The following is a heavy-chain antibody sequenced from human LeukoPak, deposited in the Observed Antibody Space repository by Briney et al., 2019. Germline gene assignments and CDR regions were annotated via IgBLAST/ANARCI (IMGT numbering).Heavy chain of an antibody. CDR3: ARVKARNDVVLDY. Sequence: GRSLRLSCAVSGFTFSSYGMHWVRQAPGKGLEWVAGISYDGSSQKSGDSVKGRFTISRDNSKSTLSLQINSLRAEDTAMYYCARVKARNDVVLDYWGQGTLVTFSS. CDR1: GFTFSSYG. D-gene: IGHD1-1*01. V-gene: IGHV3-30*03. CDR2: ISYDGSSQ. J-gene: IGHJ4*02.